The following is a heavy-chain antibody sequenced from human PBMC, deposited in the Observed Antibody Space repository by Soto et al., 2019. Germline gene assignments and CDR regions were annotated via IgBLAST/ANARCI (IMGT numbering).Heavy chain of an antibody. CDR2: VSGRGGST. Sequence: VQLLESGGGLVQPGGSLRLACTASGFTFNNYAMSWVRQAPGKGLEWVSAVSGRGGSTKYAHSVKGRFIISRDNSSSRLYLRMGSLGSEDTSVYCGAKESTETTSLYFYCYGCDVWGQSTAVTVSS. V-gene: IGHV3-23*01. D-gene: IGHD4-17*01. J-gene: IGHJ6*01. CDR3: AKESTETTSLYFYCYGCDV. CDR1: GFTFNNYA.